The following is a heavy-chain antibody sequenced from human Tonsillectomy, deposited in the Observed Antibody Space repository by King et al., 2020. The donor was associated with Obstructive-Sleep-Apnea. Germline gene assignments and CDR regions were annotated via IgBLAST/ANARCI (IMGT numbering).Heavy chain of an antibody. CDR1: GGSFSGYY. CDR3: ARGSGGTFAY. V-gene: IGHV4-34*01. CDR2: VHGSGSN. Sequence: VQLQQWGAGLLKPSETLSLTCAVYGGSFSGYYWTWIRQPPGKGLEWIGEVHGSGSNNSNPSLRSRVTISLDTSKTQSSLRLTTLTAADTALYYCARGSGGTFAYWGQGTLVTVSS. D-gene: IGHD1-1*01. J-gene: IGHJ4*02.